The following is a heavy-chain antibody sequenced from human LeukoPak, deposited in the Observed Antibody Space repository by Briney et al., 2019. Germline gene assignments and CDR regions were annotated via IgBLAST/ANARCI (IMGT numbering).Heavy chain of an antibody. CDR2: IYYSGST. Sequence: SETLSLTCTVSGGSISSSSYYWGWIRQPPGKGLEWIGSIYYSGSTYYNPSLKSRVTISVDTSKNQFSLKLSSVTAADTAVYYCAKDLEAPRMTTVVTPSYWGQGTLVTVSS. J-gene: IGHJ4*02. V-gene: IGHV4-39*02. D-gene: IGHD4-23*01. CDR3: AKDLEAPRMTTVVTPSY. CDR1: GGSISSSSYY.